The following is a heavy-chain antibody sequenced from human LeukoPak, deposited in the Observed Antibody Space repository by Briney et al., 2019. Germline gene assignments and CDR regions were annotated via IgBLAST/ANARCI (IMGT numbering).Heavy chain of an antibody. D-gene: IGHD2-2*01. Sequence: GGSLRLSCAASGFTFSLYAMNWVRQAPGKGLEWVSYINDDSSDIHYADSVKGRFTISRDNARNTLYLQLSSLRAEDTAVYYCAIDTFQPGLIDSWGQGTLVTVSS. CDR3: AIDTFQPGLIDS. CDR2: INDDSSDI. V-gene: IGHV3-21*05. CDR1: GFTFSLYA. J-gene: IGHJ4*02.